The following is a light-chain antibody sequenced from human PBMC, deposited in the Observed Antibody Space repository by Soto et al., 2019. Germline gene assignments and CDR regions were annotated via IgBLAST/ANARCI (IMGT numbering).Light chain of an antibody. J-gene: IGLJ1*01. CDR3: AAWDDSLSSHV. CDR1: SSNIGSNY. CDR2: RNN. Sequence: QPVLTQPPSASGTPGQRVTISCSGSSSNIGSNYVYWYQQFPGTAPKVLIYRNNQRPSGVPDRFSGSKSGTSASLAISGLRSEDEADYYCAAWDDSLSSHVFGTGTKLTVL. V-gene: IGLV1-47*01.